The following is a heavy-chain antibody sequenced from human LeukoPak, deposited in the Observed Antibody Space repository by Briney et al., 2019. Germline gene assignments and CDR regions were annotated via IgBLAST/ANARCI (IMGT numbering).Heavy chain of an antibody. Sequence: SETLSHTCTVSGGSISSGSYYWSWIRQPAGKGLEWIGRIYTSGSTNYNPSLKSRLTISLDTSKNQFSLKLSSVTAADTAVYYCARGVVLLWFGNLGYYYGMDVWGQGTTVTVSS. J-gene: IGHJ6*02. CDR2: IYTSGST. CDR3: ARGVVLLWFGNLGYYYGMDV. D-gene: IGHD3-10*01. V-gene: IGHV4-61*02. CDR1: GGSISSGSYY.